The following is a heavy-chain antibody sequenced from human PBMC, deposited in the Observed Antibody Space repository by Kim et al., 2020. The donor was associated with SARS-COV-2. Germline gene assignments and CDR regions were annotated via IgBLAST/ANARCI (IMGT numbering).Heavy chain of an antibody. CDR3: ARRLRYFDWLSPSYYYYYMDV. Sequence: ASVKVSCKASGYTFTSYDINWVRQATGQGLEWMGWMNPNSGNTGYAQKFQGRVTMTRNTPISTAYMELSSLRSEDTAVYYCARRLRYFDWLSPSYYYYYMDVWGKGTTVTVSS. CDR1: GYTFTSYD. CDR2: MNPNSGNT. D-gene: IGHD3-9*01. J-gene: IGHJ6*03. V-gene: IGHV1-8*01.